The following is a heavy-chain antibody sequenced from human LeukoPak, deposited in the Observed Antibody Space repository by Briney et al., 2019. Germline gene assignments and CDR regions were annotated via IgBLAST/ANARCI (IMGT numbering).Heavy chain of an antibody. Sequence: SETLSLTCTVSGGSISSSSYYWGWIRQPPGKGLEWIGSIYYSGSTYYNPPLKSRVTISVDTSKNQFSLKLSSVTAADTAVYYCARLSSTWSPRFDPWGQGTLVTVSS. CDR2: IYYSGST. J-gene: IGHJ5*02. V-gene: IGHV4-39*07. CDR1: GGSISSSSYY. D-gene: IGHD6-13*01. CDR3: ARLSSTWSPRFDP.